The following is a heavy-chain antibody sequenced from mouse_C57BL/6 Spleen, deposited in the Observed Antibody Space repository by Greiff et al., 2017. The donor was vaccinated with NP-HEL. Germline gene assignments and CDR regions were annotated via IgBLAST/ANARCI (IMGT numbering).Heavy chain of an antibody. J-gene: IGHJ3*01. D-gene: IGHD2-9*01. CDR3: ARQTYYGYDGPFAY. V-gene: IGHV3-6*01. Sequence: ESGPGLVKPSQSLSLTCSVTGYSITSGYYWNWIRQFPGNKLEWMGYISYDGSNNYNPSLKNRISITRDTSKNQFFLKLNSVTTEDTATYYCARQTYYGYDGPFAYWGQGTLVTVSA. CDR1: GYSITSGYY. CDR2: ISYDGSN.